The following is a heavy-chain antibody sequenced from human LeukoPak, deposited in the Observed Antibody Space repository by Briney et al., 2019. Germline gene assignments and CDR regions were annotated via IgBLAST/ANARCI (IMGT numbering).Heavy chain of an antibody. V-gene: IGHV4-59*01. J-gene: IGHJ3*02. CDR1: GGSISSYY. CDR3: ARARGVLDAFDI. CDR2: IYYSGST. D-gene: IGHD3-10*01. Sequence: SETLSLTCTVSGGSISSYYWSWIRQPPGKGLEWIGYIYYSGSTNYNPSLKSRVTISVDTSKNQFSVKLSSVSAADTAVYYCARARGVLDAFDIWGQGTMVTVSS.